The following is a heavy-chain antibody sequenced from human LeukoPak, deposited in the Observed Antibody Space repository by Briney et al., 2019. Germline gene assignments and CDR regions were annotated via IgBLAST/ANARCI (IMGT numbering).Heavy chain of an antibody. D-gene: IGHD6-19*01. CDR3: TRDLAAVPGPRMDV. CDR1: GFSFSSYY. V-gene: IGHV3-7*03. CDR2: INPDGNER. J-gene: IGHJ6*02. Sequence: GGSLRLSCAASGFSFSSYYMSWVRQAPGKGLEWVALINPDGNERYYVDSVKGRFTISRDNVRNSLYLQMDSLRDDETAMYFCTRDLAAVPGPRMDVWGQGTTVTVSS.